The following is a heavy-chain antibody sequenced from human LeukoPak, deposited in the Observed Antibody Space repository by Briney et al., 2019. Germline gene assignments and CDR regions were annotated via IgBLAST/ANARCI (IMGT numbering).Heavy chain of an antibody. Sequence: GGSLRLSCAASGFTFSSYSMNWVRQAPGKGLEWVSSISSSSSYIYYADSVKGRFTISRDNAKNSLYPQMNSLRAEDTAVYYCARVVAVVTFDYWGQGTLVTVSS. CDR1: GFTFSSYS. D-gene: IGHD3-22*01. V-gene: IGHV3-21*01. CDR3: ARVVAVVTFDY. J-gene: IGHJ4*02. CDR2: ISSSSSYI.